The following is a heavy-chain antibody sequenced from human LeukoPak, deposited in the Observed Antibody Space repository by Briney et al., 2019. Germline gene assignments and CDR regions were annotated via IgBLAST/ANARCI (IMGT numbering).Heavy chain of an antibody. J-gene: IGHJ5*02. Sequence: ASVKVSCKASGYTFTSYYMHWVRQAPGQGLEWMGIINPSGGSTSYAQKFQGRVTMTRDTSTSTVYMELSSLRSEDTAVYYCARAADLRYFDWLLASGWCDPWDQGTLVTVSS. CDR3: ARAADLRYFDWLLASGWCDP. CDR2: INPSGGST. CDR1: GYTFTSYY. V-gene: IGHV1-46*01. D-gene: IGHD3-9*01.